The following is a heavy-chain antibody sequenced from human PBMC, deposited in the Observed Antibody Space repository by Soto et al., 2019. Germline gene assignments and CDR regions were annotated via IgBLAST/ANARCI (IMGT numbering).Heavy chain of an antibody. CDR3: ARDLRYCSGGKCYSSFDY. J-gene: IGHJ4*02. CDR1: GFTFSSYV. D-gene: IGHD2-15*01. V-gene: IGHV3-33*01. CDR2: IWYDRSIE. Sequence: QVQLVESGGGVVQPGRSLRLSCAASGFTFSSYVMHWVRQAPGKGPEWVAFIWYDRSIEDYVDSVKGRFTISRDNSKNTVYLQMNNLRAEDTAVYYCARDLRYCSGGKCYSSFDYWGQGTLVTVSS.